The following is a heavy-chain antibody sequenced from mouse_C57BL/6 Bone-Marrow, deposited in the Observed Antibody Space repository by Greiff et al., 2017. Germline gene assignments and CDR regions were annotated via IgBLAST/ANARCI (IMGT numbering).Heavy chain of an antibody. V-gene: IGHV5-9-1*02. CDR1: GFTFSSYA. Sequence: EVKLVESGEGLVKPGGSLKLSCAASGFTFSSYAMSWVRQTPEKRLEWVAYISSGGDYIYYADTVKGRFPISRDNARNTLYLQMSGLKSEDTAMYYCTRDPAVVGMDYWGQGTSVTVSS. D-gene: IGHD1-1*01. J-gene: IGHJ4*01. CDR3: TRDPAVVGMDY. CDR2: ISSGGDYI.